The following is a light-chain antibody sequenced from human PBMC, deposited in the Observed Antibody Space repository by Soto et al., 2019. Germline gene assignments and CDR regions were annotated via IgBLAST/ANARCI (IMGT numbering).Light chain of an antibody. J-gene: IGKJ5*01. CDR2: RAS. CDR3: QHYGSTLIT. Sequence: EIVLTQSPGTLSLSPGERATLSCRASQSVTSSYLAWYQQKPGQAPRLLIYRASTRATGIADRFSGSGSATDFTLTISRLEPEDFAVYYCQHYGSTLITFGQGTRLEIK. V-gene: IGKV3-20*01. CDR1: QSVTSSY.